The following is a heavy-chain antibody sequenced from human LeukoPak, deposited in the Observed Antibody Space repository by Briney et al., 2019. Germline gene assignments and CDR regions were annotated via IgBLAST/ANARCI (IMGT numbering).Heavy chain of an antibody. J-gene: IGHJ4*02. CDR1: GYTFTGYY. V-gene: IGHV1-2*02. CDR2: INPNSGGT. CDR3: ARTISRGYDYVWGSNVYFDY. D-gene: IGHD3-16*01. Sequence: GASVEVSCKASGYTFTGYYMHWVRQAPGQGLEWMGWINPNSGGTNYAQKFQGRVTMTRDTPISTAYMELSRLRSDDTAVYYCARTISRGYDYVWGSNVYFDYWGQGTLVTVSP.